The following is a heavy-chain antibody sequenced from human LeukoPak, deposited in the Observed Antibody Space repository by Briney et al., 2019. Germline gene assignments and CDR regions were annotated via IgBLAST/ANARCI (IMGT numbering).Heavy chain of an antibody. D-gene: IGHD3-3*01. V-gene: IGHV3-7*01. Sequence: GGSLRLSCAASEFIFGAYWMTWVRQAPRKRLEGVANIKQDGSEKNYMDSVKGRFTISRDNAKKSLFLQMNSLTAEDTALYYCVRSLERFGTRDYWGQGTLVTVSS. CDR2: IKQDGSEK. CDR1: EFIFGAYW. CDR3: VRSLERFGTRDY. J-gene: IGHJ4*02.